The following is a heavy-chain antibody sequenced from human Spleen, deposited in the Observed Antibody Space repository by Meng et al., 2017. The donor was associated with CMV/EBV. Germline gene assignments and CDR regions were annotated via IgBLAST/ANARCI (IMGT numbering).Heavy chain of an antibody. CDR3: ARIFGEVDY. CDR2: IYYSGST. Sequence: QVQLQEPGPGLVKPSETLSLTCTVSGGSISSYYWSWIRQPPGKGLEWIGYIYYSGSTNYNPSLKSRVTISVDTSKNQFSLKLSSVTAADTAVYYCARIFGEVDYWGQGTLVTVSS. D-gene: IGHD3-9*01. CDR1: GGSISSYY. V-gene: IGHV4-59*08. J-gene: IGHJ4*02.